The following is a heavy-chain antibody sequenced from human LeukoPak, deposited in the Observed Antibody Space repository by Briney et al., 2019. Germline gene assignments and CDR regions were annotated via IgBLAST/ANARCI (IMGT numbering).Heavy chain of an antibody. V-gene: IGHV3-48*03. CDR1: GFTFSSYE. CDR2: ISSSGSTI. CDR3: AKDGRYSSGWGSFDN. D-gene: IGHD6-19*01. Sequence: GGSLRLSCAASGFTFSSYEMNWVRQAPGKGLEWVSYISSSGSTIYYADSVKGRFTISRDNAKNSLYLQMNSLRAEDTAVYFCAKDGRYSSGWGSFDNWGQGTLVTVSS. J-gene: IGHJ4*02.